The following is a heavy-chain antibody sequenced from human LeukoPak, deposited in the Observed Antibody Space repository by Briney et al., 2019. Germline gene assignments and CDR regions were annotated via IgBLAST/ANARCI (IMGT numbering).Heavy chain of an antibody. CDR2: LYNGGRT. D-gene: IGHD5-24*01. V-gene: IGHV3-53*04. Sequence: GDSLRLSCAASWFTFSTNYMTCVRHAPRKGLEWGSFLYNGGRTQYADYVKGRFTIYRHNSKNTLYLQMNSLRAEDTAVYYCASPTRGGAFDIWGQGTMVTVSS. CDR1: WFTFSTNY. J-gene: IGHJ3*02. CDR3: ASPTRGGAFDI.